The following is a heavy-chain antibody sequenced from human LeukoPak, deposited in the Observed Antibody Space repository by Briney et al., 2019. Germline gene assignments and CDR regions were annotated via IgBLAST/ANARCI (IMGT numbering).Heavy chain of an antibody. CDR2: MYNSGST. CDR1: GGSISSYY. Sequence: SETLSLTCTVSGGSISSYYWSWIRQPPGKRLEWIGYMYNSGSTNYNPSLKSRVTISVDTSKNQFSLNLNSVTAADTAVYYCAREGEAGNFDYWGQGTLVTVSS. V-gene: IGHV4-4*09. CDR3: AREGEAGNFDY. D-gene: IGHD3-10*01. J-gene: IGHJ4*02.